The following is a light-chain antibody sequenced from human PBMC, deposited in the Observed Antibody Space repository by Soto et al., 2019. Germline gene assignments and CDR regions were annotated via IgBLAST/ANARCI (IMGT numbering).Light chain of an antibody. Sequence: ENGLTLDPGALSLSPGERGTLSCRASQSISSYLAWYQQKPGQAPRLLIYDAVTRATGIPARFSGSGSGTEFILTISSLQSEDFAVYFCQQYDNWPTFGQGTKVDIK. CDR1: QSISSY. CDR2: DAV. CDR3: QQYDNWPT. J-gene: IGKJ1*01. V-gene: IGKV3-15*01.